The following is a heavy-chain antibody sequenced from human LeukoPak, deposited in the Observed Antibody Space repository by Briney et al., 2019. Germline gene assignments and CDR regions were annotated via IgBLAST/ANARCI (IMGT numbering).Heavy chain of an antibody. D-gene: IGHD3-16*01. Sequence: PGGSLRLSCAASGFTFSNYALSWVRQAPGKGLEWVSAISDSGGSTYYADSVKGRFTISRDNAKNSLYLQMNILRAEDTAVYYCARGGGRHVEYWGQGNLVTVSS. J-gene: IGHJ4*02. CDR2: ISDSGGST. V-gene: IGHV3-23*01. CDR1: GFTFSNYA. CDR3: ARGGGRHVEY.